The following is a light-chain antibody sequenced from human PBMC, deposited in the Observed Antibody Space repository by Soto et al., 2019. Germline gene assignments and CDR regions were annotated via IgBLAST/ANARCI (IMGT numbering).Light chain of an antibody. CDR2: GAS. Sequence: AIQLTQSPSSLSASLGDRVTITCRASQGIAKDLGWYQQKPGKAPRLLIFGASFLQSGVPSRFSGSGSGTDFTLTINGLQPEDFATYYCLQNYYSFRTFGQGTKVEIK. V-gene: IGKV1-6*01. J-gene: IGKJ1*01. CDR3: LQNYYSFRT. CDR1: QGIAKD.